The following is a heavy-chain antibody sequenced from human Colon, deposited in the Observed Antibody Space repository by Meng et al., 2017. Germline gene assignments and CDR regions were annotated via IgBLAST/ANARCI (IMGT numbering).Heavy chain of an antibody. Sequence: EVQLLESGGGLVQPVGSLRLSCAASGFTFRSFAMSWVRQTPGKGLEWVSGLSGSGVSPYYIDSVKGRFTISRDDSKNTVYLEMKRLGADDTAIYYCAKDKANYYPNWFHPWGQGTLVTVSS. CDR2: LSGSGVSP. D-gene: IGHD3-22*01. CDR3: AKDKANYYPNWFHP. J-gene: IGHJ5*02. CDR1: GFTFRSFA. V-gene: IGHV3-23*01.